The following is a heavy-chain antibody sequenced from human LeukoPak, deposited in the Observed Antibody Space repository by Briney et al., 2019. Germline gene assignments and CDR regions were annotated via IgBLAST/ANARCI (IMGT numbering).Heavy chain of an antibody. CDR3: ASGYSYGYSGYYGMDV. Sequence: SETLSLTCTVSGGSISSYYWSWIRQPPGKALEWIGYIYYSGSTNYNPSLKSRVTISVDTSKNQFSLKLSSVTAADTAVYYCASGYSYGYSGYYGMDVWGQGTTVTVSS. J-gene: IGHJ6*02. V-gene: IGHV4-59*01. D-gene: IGHD5-18*01. CDR1: GGSISSYY. CDR2: IYYSGST.